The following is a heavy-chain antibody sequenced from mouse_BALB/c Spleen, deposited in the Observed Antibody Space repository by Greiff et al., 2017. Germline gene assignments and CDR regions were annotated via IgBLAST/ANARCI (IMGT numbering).Heavy chain of an antibody. V-gene: IGHV5-17*02. CDR3: ARWGYDDYFDD. Sequence: LQASGGGLVQPGGSRELSCAASGFTFRSFGMHWVRQAPEKGLEWVAYISSGSSTLYYADTVKGRFNISRDNPKNTLFLQMTSLRSEDTAMYYCARWGYDDYFDDGGQGTTLTVSS. D-gene: IGHD2-14*01. CDR2: ISSGSSTL. J-gene: IGHJ2*01. CDR1: GFTFRSFG.